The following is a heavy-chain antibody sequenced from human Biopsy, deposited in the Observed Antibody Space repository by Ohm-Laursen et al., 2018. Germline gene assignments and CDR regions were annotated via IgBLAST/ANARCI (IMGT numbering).Heavy chain of an antibody. CDR2: IYYSGST. CDR3: ARLYRLDDYWNDDPPDAFDV. J-gene: IGHJ3*01. V-gene: IGHV4-59*01. D-gene: IGHD3-3*01. Sequence: GTLSLTWAVSGGSISSYYWNWIRQPPGKGLEWVGYIYYSGSTNYNPSLRGRVTISVDTSKNQFSLKLSSVTAADTAVFFCARLYRLDDYWNDDPPDAFDVWGQGTMVTVSS. CDR1: GGSISSYY.